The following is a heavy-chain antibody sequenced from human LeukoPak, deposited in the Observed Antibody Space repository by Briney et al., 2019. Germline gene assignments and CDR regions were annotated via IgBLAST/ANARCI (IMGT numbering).Heavy chain of an antibody. CDR2: INHSGST. CDR1: GGPCRGYY. J-gene: IGHJ6*02. V-gene: IGHV4-34*01. Sequence: SETLSLTCAVYGGPCRGYYWSWIRQPPGKGREWIGEINHSGSTNYNPSLKSRVTISVDTSKKQFSLKLSSVTAADTAVYYCARGASYNYYYGMDVWGQGTTVTVSS. D-gene: IGHD3-16*01. CDR3: ARGASYNYYYGMDV.